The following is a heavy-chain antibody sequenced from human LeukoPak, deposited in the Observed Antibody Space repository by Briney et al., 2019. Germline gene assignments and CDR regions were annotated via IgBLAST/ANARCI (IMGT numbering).Heavy chain of an antibody. Sequence: SETLSLTCTVSGGSISSYYWSWIRQPAGKGLEWIGYIYYSGSTNYNPSLKSRVTRSVDTSKNQFSLKLSSVTAADTAVYYCARDASRGWYDYWGQGTLVTVSS. D-gene: IGHD6-19*01. CDR2: IYYSGST. J-gene: IGHJ4*02. V-gene: IGHV4-59*01. CDR1: GGSISSYY. CDR3: ARDASRGWYDY.